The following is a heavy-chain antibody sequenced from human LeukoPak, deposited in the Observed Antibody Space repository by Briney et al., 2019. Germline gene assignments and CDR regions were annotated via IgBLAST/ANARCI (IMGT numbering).Heavy chain of an antibody. Sequence: GGSLRLSCAASGFTFSSYAMSWVRQAPGKGLEWVSAISGSGGSTYYADSVKGRFTISRDNSKNTLYLQMNSLRAEDTAVYYCAKGDSSGYHTLDAFDIWGQGTMVTVSS. CDR2: ISGSGGST. D-gene: IGHD3-22*01. V-gene: IGHV3-23*01. CDR1: GFTFSSYA. CDR3: AKGDSSGYHTLDAFDI. J-gene: IGHJ3*02.